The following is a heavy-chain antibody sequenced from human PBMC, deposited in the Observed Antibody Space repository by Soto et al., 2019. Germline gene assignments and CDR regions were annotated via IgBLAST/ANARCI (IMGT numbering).Heavy chain of an antibody. J-gene: IGHJ6*02. Sequence: QITLKESGPTLVKPTQTLTLTCTFSGFSLSTSGVGVGWIRQPQGKALEWLALIYCDDDKRYSPSLKSRLTITKDTSKHHVVLTMTNMDPVDTATYYCARLWFGESYYYGMDVWGQGTTVTVSS. CDR1: GFSLSTSGVG. CDR2: IYCDDDK. CDR3: ARLWFGESYYYGMDV. D-gene: IGHD3-10*01. V-gene: IGHV2-5*02.